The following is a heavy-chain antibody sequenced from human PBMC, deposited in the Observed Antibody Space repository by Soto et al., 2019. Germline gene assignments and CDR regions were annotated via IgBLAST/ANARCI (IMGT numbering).Heavy chain of an antibody. D-gene: IGHD6-19*01. CDR2: IYPGDSDT. CDR3: AREAQTVAGTSYYYYGMDV. J-gene: IGHJ6*02. CDR1: GYSFTSYW. V-gene: IGHV5-51*01. Sequence: PGESLKISCKGSGYSFTSYWIGWVRQMPGKGLEWMGIIYPGDSDTRYSPSFQGQVTISADKSISTAYLQWSSLKASDTAMYYCAREAQTVAGTSYYYYGMDVWGQGTTVTVSS.